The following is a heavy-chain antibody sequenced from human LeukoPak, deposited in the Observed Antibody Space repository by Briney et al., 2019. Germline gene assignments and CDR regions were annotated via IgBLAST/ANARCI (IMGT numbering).Heavy chain of an antibody. CDR3: ARPGGFEY. D-gene: IGHD4-23*01. J-gene: IGHJ4*02. Sequence: GRSLRLSCAASGFTFSSYAMHWVRQAPGKGLEWVAVISYDGSNKYYADSVKGRFTISRDNSKNTLYLQMNSLRAEDTAVYYCARPGGFEYWGQGTLVTVSS. CDR1: GFTFSSYA. CDR2: ISYDGSNK. V-gene: IGHV3-30-3*01.